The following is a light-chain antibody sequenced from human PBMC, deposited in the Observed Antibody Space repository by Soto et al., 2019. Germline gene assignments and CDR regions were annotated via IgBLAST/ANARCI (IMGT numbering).Light chain of an antibody. CDR3: SSYTITNILSYV. Sequence: HSALTQPASVSGSPGQSITISCTGTSSDVGGYKYVSWYQQHPGKAPKLLIYEVSNRPSGVSHRFSGSKSGNTASLTISGLQAEDEADYDCSSYTITNILSYVFGTGTKVTVL. J-gene: IGLJ1*01. CDR2: EVS. CDR1: SSDVGGYKY. V-gene: IGLV2-14*01.